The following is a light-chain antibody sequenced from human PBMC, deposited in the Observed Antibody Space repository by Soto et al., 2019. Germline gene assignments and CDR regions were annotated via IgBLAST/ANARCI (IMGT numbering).Light chain of an antibody. V-gene: IGLV2-23*01. CDR2: EGN. CDR3: CSYAGGSTWV. J-gene: IGLJ3*02. Sequence: QSALTQPASVSGSLGQSITISCTGTSSDVGSYNLVSWYQQHPGEAPKPIIYEGNKRPSGVSNRFSASKSVYTASLTISGLQAEDEADYYCCSYAGGSTWVFGGGTKFTVL. CDR1: SSDVGSYNL.